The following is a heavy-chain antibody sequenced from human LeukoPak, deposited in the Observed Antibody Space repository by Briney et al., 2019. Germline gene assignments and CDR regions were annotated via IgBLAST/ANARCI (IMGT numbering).Heavy chain of an antibody. CDR2: IYSGGTT. CDR1: GFTVSTNC. CDR3: ARVDTVMAYYFDL. Sequence: PGGSLRLSYAASGFTVSTNCMTWVRQAPGKGLEWVSTIYSGGTTYYADSVMGRFTISRHDSRNTLYLQMNSLRAEDTAVYYCARVDTVMAYYFDLWGQGTLVTVSS. D-gene: IGHD5-18*01. V-gene: IGHV3-53*04. J-gene: IGHJ4*02.